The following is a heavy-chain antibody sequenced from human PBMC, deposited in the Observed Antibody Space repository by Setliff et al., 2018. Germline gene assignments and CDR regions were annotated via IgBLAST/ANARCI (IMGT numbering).Heavy chain of an antibody. CDR1: GYSFSNFW. J-gene: IGHJ4*02. Sequence: GESLKISCKASGYSFSNFWINWVRQLPGKGLEWMGRIEPTDSYTNYSPSFQGHVTISIDKSITTAYLHWSSLKASDTAMHYCTRGGYDSGVWGQGTLVTVS. CDR2: IEPTDSYT. CDR3: TRGGYDSGV. V-gene: IGHV5-10-1*01. D-gene: IGHD6-25*01.